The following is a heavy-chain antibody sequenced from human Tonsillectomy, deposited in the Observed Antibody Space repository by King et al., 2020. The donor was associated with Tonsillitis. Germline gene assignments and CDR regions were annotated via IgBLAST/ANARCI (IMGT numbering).Heavy chain of an antibody. V-gene: IGHV3-66*01. CDR1: GFTVSSNY. D-gene: IGHD2-21*01. CDR3: ARGGIATPFDY. CDR2: IYSGGTT. Sequence: VQLVESGGGLVQPGGSLRLSCAASGFTVSSNYMTWVRQSPGKGLEGVSVIYSGGTTYYADSVKGRFTISRDNSKKTVYLQMNSLRGEDTAVYYCARGGIATPFDYWGQGTLVTVSS. J-gene: IGHJ4*02.